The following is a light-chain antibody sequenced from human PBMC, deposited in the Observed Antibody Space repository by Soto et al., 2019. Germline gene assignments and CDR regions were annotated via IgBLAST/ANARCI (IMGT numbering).Light chain of an antibody. V-gene: IGKV2-30*01. CDR1: QSLVYRDGNTY. J-gene: IGKJ5*01. CDR2: KVS. CDR3: MQGTHWPPIT. Sequence: VVVTQSPLSLPVPLGQAASISCRSSQSLVYRDGNTYLSWFHQRTGQSPRRLIYKVSNRDSGVPDRFSGSESGTDFTLKISRVESEDVGVYYCMQGTHWPPITFGQGTRLEIK.